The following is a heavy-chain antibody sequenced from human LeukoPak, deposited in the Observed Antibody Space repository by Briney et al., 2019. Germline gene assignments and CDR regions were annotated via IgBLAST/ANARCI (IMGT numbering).Heavy chain of an antibody. J-gene: IGHJ4*02. D-gene: IGHD4-17*01. CDR1: GFTFDDYG. CDR3: ARSDYGDRYFDY. CDR2: INWIGGST. Sequence: GGSLRLSCAASGFTFDDYGMSWVRQAPGKGLEWVSGINWIGGSTGYADSVKGRFTISRDNAKNSLYLQMNSLRAEDTALYYCARSDYGDRYFDYWGQGTLVTVSS. V-gene: IGHV3-20*04.